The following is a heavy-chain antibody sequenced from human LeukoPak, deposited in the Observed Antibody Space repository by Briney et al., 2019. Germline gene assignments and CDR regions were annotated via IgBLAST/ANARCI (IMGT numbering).Heavy chain of an antibody. V-gene: IGHV3-23*01. CDR3: AKDAAGPEY. Sequence: GGSLRLSCAASGFTFSSFSMSWVRQAPGKGLEWVSGISASGGDTWYPDSVKGRFTISRDNSKNTLFLQMNSLRVEDTAIYYCAKDAAGPEYWGQGTRVTVSS. CDR1: GFTFSSFS. CDR2: ISASGGDT. D-gene: IGHD6-13*01. J-gene: IGHJ4*02.